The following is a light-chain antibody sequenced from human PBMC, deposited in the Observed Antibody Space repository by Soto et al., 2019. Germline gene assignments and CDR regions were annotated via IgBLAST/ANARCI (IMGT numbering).Light chain of an antibody. CDR2: ENN. CDR1: SSNIGAGYE. V-gene: IGLV1-40*01. CDR3: QSYDSSLSGYV. Sequence: QPVLTQPPSESEAPGQRVTISCTGSSSNIGAGYEAHWYQQVPGTAPKLLIYENNNRPSGVPDRFSGSKSGTSASLAITGLQAEDEAEYYCQSYDSSLSGYVFGTGTKLTVL. J-gene: IGLJ1*01.